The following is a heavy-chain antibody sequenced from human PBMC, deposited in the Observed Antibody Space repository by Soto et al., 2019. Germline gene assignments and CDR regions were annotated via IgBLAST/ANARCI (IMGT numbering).Heavy chain of an antibody. J-gene: IGHJ6*02. CDR1: GFTFSNYA. Sequence: GGSLRLSCAASGFTFSNYAMSWVRQAPGKGLECVSAISGSGDNTYYADSVKGRFTISRDNSKNTLFLQMNSLRAEDTAVYYCAKSLWFSVVTTDYSMVAWGQGTTVTVS. CDR3: AKSLWFSVVTTDYSMVA. D-gene: IGHD2-21*02. CDR2: ISGSGDNT. V-gene: IGHV3-23*01.